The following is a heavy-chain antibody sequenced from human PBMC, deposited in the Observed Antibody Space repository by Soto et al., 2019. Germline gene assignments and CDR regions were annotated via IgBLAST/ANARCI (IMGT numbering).Heavy chain of an antibody. Sequence: SETLSLTCTVSGGSISSYYWSWIRQPPGKGLEWIGYIYSSGSTNYNPSLKGRVTMSLDTSKNQVSLNVTSVTAADTAVYYCAATTLSWGQGRLVTVSS. CDR2: IYSSGST. D-gene: IGHD1-26*01. CDR1: GGSISSYY. J-gene: IGHJ5*02. CDR3: AATTLS. V-gene: IGHV4-59*13.